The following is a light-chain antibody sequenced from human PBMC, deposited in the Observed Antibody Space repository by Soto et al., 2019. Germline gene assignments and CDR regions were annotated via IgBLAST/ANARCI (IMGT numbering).Light chain of an antibody. CDR3: QQYYNWPPWT. CDR1: QSISSNY. V-gene: IGKV3-20*01. Sequence: EIVLTQSPGTLSLSPGERASLSCRASQSISSNYLAWFQQKPGQAPRLLISTASSRATGIPDRFSGSGSGTDFTLTIRRLEPEDFAVYYCQQYYNWPPWTFGLGTRLRL. J-gene: IGKJ5*01. CDR2: TAS.